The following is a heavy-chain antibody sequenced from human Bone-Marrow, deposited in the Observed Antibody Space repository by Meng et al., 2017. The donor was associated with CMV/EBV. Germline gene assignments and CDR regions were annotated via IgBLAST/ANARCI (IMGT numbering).Heavy chain of an antibody. CDR2: VIPSLDTS. V-gene: IGHV1-69*05. CDR3: ARSSLGYGGNMEFDF. CDR1: GGSFSGHA. J-gene: IGHJ4*02. D-gene: IGHD4-23*01. Sequence: ASGGSFSGHAISWVRQAPGQGLEWMGGVIPSLDTSNYSQKFQGRLAITTDDSMSTAYMELTGLRSEDTAVYYCARSSLGYGGNMEFDFWGQGTLVTV.